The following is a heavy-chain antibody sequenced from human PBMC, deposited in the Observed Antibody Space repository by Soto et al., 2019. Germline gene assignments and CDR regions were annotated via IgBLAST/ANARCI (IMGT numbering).Heavy chain of an antibody. V-gene: IGHV1-69*02. CDR1: GGTFSSYT. CDR2: IIPILGIA. J-gene: IGHJ4*02. Sequence: QVQLVQSGAEVKKPGSSVKVSCKASGGTFSSYTISWVRQAPGQGLKWMGRIIPILGIANYAQKFQGRVTITADKSTSTAFMELSIPISEATAVYYCLGGDYALGYCCQGTLVTVSA. CDR3: LGGDYALGY. D-gene: IGHD2-21*02.